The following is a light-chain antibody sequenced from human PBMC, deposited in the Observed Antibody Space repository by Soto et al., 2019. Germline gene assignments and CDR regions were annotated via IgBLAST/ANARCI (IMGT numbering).Light chain of an antibody. Sequence: DIQMTQSASTLSASVGASVTITWRASQSISRWLAWYQKKTGKAPKFLIYSASSLQSGIPSRFSGSGSGTDVTLTLSSLQPEEVATYDCQQSYSTLWTVCQLTQVDI. CDR2: SAS. J-gene: IGKJ1*01. CDR1: QSISRW. CDR3: QQSYSTLWT. V-gene: IGKV1-39*01.